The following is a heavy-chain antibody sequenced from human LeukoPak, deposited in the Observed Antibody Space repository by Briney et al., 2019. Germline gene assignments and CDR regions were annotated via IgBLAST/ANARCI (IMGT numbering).Heavy chain of an antibody. CDR3: VSPVFINY. V-gene: IGHV3-64D*06. Sequence: GGSLRLSCAASGFSFSSYGMHWVRQAPGKGLEHVSTIGSDGDSTYYADSVKDRFTISRDNSKNALYLQMTSLRPEDSAVYYCVSPVFINYWGQGTLVTVSS. J-gene: IGHJ4*01. D-gene: IGHD1-14*01. CDR1: GFSFSSYG. CDR2: IGSDGDST.